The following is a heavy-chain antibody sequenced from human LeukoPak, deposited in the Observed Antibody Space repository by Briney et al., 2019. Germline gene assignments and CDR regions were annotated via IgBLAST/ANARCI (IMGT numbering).Heavy chain of an antibody. Sequence: GGSLRLSCAASGFTFSNYWMHWVRQAPGKGLVWLLRINNDGSITTYADSVKGRFTSSRDNAKNTLYLQMNSLRVEDTAVYYCARASDWAVIDYWGQGTLVTVSS. D-gene: IGHD3-9*01. J-gene: IGHJ4*02. CDR2: INNDGSIT. CDR3: ARASDWAVIDY. CDR1: GFTFSNYW. V-gene: IGHV3-74*01.